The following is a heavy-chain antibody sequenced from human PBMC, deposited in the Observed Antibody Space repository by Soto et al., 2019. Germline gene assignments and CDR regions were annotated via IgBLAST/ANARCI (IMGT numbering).Heavy chain of an antibody. CDR3: ARELYSSVRFDP. Sequence: VKVSCKASGYTFTSYGISWVRQAPGQGLEWMGWIRAYNGNTNYAQKLQGRVTMTTNTSTSTAYMELSSLRSEDTAVYYCARELYSSVRFDPWGQGTLVTVSS. CDR1: GYTFTSYG. V-gene: IGHV1-18*01. J-gene: IGHJ5*02. CDR2: IRAYNGNT. D-gene: IGHD6-25*01.